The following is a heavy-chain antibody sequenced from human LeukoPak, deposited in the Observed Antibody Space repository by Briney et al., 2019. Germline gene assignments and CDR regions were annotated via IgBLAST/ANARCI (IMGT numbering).Heavy chain of an antibody. CDR2: ITGDGSST. V-gene: IGHV3-43*02. CDR3: AKSRSVGGTTAMDV. Sequence: PGGSLRHSCAASGFTFDDYAMYWVRQAPGKGLEWVSLITGDGSSTYYADSVKGRFTISRDNSKNSLFLQMNSLRSEDTAVYYCAKSRSVGGTTAMDVWGQGTTVTVSS. CDR1: GFTFDDYA. D-gene: IGHD1-26*01. J-gene: IGHJ6*02.